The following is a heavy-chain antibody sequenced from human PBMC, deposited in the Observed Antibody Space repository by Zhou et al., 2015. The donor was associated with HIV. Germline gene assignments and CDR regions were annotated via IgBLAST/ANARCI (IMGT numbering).Heavy chain of an antibody. V-gene: IGHV1-2*04. Sequence: VQLEQSGAEVRKPGASVKVSCKASGYTFTNYAISWVRQAPGRGFEYMGWVNPDSGATMYAQKFLGWVTMTRDTSITTAYMELNRLTSDDTAVYYCAREAGGWVHLDFWGQGTLVTVSS. D-gene: IGHD6-19*01. J-gene: IGHJ4*02. CDR1: GYTFTNYA. CDR2: VNPDSGAT. CDR3: AREAGGWVHLDF.